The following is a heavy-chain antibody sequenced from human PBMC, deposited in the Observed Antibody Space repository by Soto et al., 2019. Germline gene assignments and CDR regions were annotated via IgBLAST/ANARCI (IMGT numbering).Heavy chain of an antibody. CDR1: CYTFTSYG. J-gene: IGHJ5*02. Sequence: ASVKVSFKASCYTFTSYGISWVRQAPGQGLEWMGWISAYNGNTNYAQKLQGRVTMTTDTSTSTAYMELRSLRSDDTAVYYCARDRRDIVVVVAAYNWFDPWGQGTLVTVSS. V-gene: IGHV1-18*01. CDR2: ISAYNGNT. CDR3: ARDRRDIVVVVAAYNWFDP. D-gene: IGHD2-15*01.